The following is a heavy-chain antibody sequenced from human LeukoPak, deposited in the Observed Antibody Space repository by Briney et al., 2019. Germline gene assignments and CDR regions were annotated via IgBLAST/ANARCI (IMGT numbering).Heavy chain of an antibody. D-gene: IGHD2-2*01. CDR3: ARFLPAALLD. CDR1: GYTFTGYY. V-gene: IGHV1-46*01. Sequence: ASVKVSCKASGYTFTGYYMHWVRQAPGQGLEWMGIINPSGGSTNYAQKLQGRVTMTTDTSTSTAYMELRSLRSDDTAVYYCARFLPAALLDWGQGTLVTVSS. J-gene: IGHJ4*02. CDR2: INPSGGST.